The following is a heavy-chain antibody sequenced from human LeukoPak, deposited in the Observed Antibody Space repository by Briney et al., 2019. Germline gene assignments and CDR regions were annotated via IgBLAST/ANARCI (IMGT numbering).Heavy chain of an antibody. Sequence: GGSLRLSCAASGFTFSSYSMNWVRQAPGKGLEWVSSISSSSSYIYYADSVKGRFTISRDNAKNSLYLQMNSLRAEDTAVYYCARDRLTSGSYFFDYWGQGTLVTVSS. CDR3: ARDRLTSGSYFFDY. CDR1: GFTFSSYS. D-gene: IGHD1-26*01. J-gene: IGHJ4*02. CDR2: ISSSSSYI. V-gene: IGHV3-21*01.